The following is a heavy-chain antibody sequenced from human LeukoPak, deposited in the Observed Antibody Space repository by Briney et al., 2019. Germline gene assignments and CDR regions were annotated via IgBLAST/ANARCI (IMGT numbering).Heavy chain of an antibody. J-gene: IGHJ6*03. CDR2: IYYSGRT. V-gene: IGHV4-59*01. Sequence: SETLSLTCTVSGGSISSYYWSWIRQPPGKGLEWIGYIYYSGRTNYNPSLKSRVTISVDTSKNQFSLKLSSVTAADTAVYYCAREDIMITFGGVNDYYMDVWGKGTTVTVSS. D-gene: IGHD3-16*01. CDR1: GGSISSYY. CDR3: AREDIMITFGGVNDYYMDV.